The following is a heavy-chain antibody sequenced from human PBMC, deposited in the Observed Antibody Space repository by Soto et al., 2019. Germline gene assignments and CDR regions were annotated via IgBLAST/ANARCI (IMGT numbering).Heavy chain of an antibody. Sequence: EVQLVESGGGLVQPGRSLRLSCAASGFTFDDNAMHWVRQSPGKGLEWVSGISWNSGTIAYADSVKGRFTIPRDNAKNSIYLKMNSLRSEYTALYYCARNINFIRGAGGGIDDCGQGTLVTFSS. J-gene: IGHJ4*02. CDR1: GFTFDDNA. CDR3: ARNINFIRGAGGGIDD. CDR2: ISWNSGTI. D-gene: IGHD3-10*01. V-gene: IGHV3-9*01.